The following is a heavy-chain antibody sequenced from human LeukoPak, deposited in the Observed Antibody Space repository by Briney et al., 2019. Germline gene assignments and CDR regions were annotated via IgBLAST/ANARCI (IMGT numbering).Heavy chain of an antibody. CDR3: ARGTPRNYYDSSGYYYYYYGMDV. V-gene: IGHV4-39*07. Sequence: SETLSLTCTVSGGSISSSSYYWGWIRQPPGKGLEWIGSIYYSGSTYYNPSLKSRVTISVDTSKNQFSLKLSSVTAADTAVYYCARGTPRNYYDSSGYYYYYYGMDVWGQGTTVTVSS. CDR2: IYYSGST. CDR1: GGSISSSSYY. J-gene: IGHJ6*02. D-gene: IGHD3-22*01.